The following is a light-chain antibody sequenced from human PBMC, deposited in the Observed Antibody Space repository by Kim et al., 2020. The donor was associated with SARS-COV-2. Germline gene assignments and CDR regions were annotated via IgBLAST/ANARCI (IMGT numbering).Light chain of an antibody. CDR3: QSYDSSLSGYV. CDR1: SSNIGAGYD. V-gene: IGLV1-40*01. Sequence: QSVTISCTGRSSNIGAGYDVHWYQQLPGTAPKLLIYGNSNRPSGVPDRFSGSKSGTSASLAITGLQAEDEADYYCQSYDSSLSGYVFGTGTKVTVL. J-gene: IGLJ1*01. CDR2: GNS.